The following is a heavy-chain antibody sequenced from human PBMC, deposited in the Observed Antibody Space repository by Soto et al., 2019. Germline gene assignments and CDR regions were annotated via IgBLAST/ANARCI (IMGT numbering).Heavy chain of an antibody. Sequence: GGSLRLSCAASGFTFGSYGMHWVRQAPGKGLEWVAFISHDGSNKYYADSMKGRISMSRDNSKSTVYLQMSSLRAEDTAVYYCTKRRNVLRFLEWSSGMEVWGQGTTVTVSS. V-gene: IGHV3-30*18. CDR3: TKRRNVLRFLEWSSGMEV. CDR1: GFTFGSYG. D-gene: IGHD3-3*01. J-gene: IGHJ6*02. CDR2: ISHDGSNK.